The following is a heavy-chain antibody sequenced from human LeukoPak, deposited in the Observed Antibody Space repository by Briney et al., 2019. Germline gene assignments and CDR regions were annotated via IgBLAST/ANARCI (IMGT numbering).Heavy chain of an antibody. CDR3: ARDRNPDYCFN. V-gene: IGHV7-4-1*02. J-gene: IGHJ4*02. CDR1: GYTFTKSA. D-gene: IGHD4-11*01. CDR2: INTNTGNP. Sequence: ASVTVSCTASGYTFTKSAMNWVRQAPGQGLEWMGYINTNTGNPTYARGFTGRFVFSLDTSVSTAYLQISSLRADDTAVYYCARDRNPDYCFNWGQGTLVTVSS.